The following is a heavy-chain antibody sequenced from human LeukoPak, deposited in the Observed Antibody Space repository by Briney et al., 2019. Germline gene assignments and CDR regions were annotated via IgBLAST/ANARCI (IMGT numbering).Heavy chain of an antibody. CDR2: ISDSGGFT. J-gene: IGHJ6*04. Sequence: GGSLRLSCAASGFTFSNYAMSWVRQAPGKGLEWVSAISDSGGFTYYVDSVKGRYTTSRDNSKKTLYLQMNGLRAEDTALYYCAKEDLYDGMDVWGKGTTVTVSS. CDR3: AKEDLYDGMDV. V-gene: IGHV3-23*01. CDR1: GFTFSNYA.